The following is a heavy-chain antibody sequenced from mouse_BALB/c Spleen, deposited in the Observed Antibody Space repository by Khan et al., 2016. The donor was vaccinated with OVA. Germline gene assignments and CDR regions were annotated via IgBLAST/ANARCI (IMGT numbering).Heavy chain of an antibody. V-gene: IGHV3-2*02. J-gene: IGHJ2*01. CDR3: ARVYGGDFDY. CDR1: GYSITTDYA. Sequence: EVQLLETGPGLVKPSQSLFFTCTVTGYSITTDYAWNWIRQFPGNKLECMGFISYSGNTKYNPSLKSRISIIRDTSKNQFFLQLKSVTTEDTARYYCARVYGGDFDYWGQGTTLTVSS. D-gene: IGHD1-1*01. CDR2: ISYSGNT.